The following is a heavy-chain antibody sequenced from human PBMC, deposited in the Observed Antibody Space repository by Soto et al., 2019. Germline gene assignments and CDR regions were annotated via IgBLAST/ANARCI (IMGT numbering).Heavy chain of an antibody. CDR1: GFTFSHYA. CDR3: AREDFGNYYFDY. Sequence: QVQLVESGGGVVQPGRSLRLSCAASGFTFSHYAMHWVRQAPGKGLEWIAIISYDGSNKYYADSVRGRFTISRDNSKSTLFLQMNNPRAEDAAVYFCAREDFGNYYFDYWGQGTLVTVSS. D-gene: IGHD1-7*01. CDR2: ISYDGSNK. V-gene: IGHV3-30-3*01. J-gene: IGHJ4*02.